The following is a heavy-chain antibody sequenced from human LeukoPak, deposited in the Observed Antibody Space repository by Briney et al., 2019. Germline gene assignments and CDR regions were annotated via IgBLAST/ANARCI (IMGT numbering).Heavy chain of an antibody. CDR1: GGSISSYY. CDR2: IYYSGST. J-gene: IGHJ5*02. V-gene: IGHV4-59*08. Sequence: ASETLSLTCTVSGGSISSYYWSWIRQPPGKGLEWIGYIYYSGSTNYNPSLKSRVTISVDTSKNQFSLKLSSVTAADTAVYYCARQRRDGYNIEDNWFDPWGQGTLVTVSS. CDR3: ARQRRDGYNIEDNWFDP. D-gene: IGHD5-24*01.